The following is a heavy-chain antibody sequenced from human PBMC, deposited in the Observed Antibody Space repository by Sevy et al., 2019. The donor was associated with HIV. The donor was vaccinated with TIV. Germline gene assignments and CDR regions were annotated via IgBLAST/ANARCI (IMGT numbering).Heavy chain of an antibody. D-gene: IGHD3-22*01. J-gene: IGHJ4*02. CDR1: GFTFDDYA. CDR3: AKDIYYYDSKTWGYFDY. Sequence: GGSLRLSCAASGFTFDDYAMHWVRQAPGKGLEWVSGISWNSGSIGYADSVKGRFTTSRDNAKNSLYLQMNSLRAEDTALYYCAKDIYYYDSKTWGYFDYWGQGTLVTVSS. V-gene: IGHV3-9*01. CDR2: ISWNSGSI.